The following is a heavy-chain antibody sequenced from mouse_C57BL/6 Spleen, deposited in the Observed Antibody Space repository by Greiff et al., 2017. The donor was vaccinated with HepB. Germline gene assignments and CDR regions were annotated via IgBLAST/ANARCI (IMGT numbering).Heavy chain of an antibody. J-gene: IGHJ2*01. D-gene: IGHD3-1*01. CDR3: ARGGYKEYYFDY. CDR1: GYTFTSYW. Sequence: QVQLQQPGAELVRPGTSVKLSCKASGYTFTSYWMHWVKQRPGQGLEWIGVIDPSDSYTNYNQKFKGKATLTVDTSSSTAYMQLSSLTSEDSAVYYCARGGYKEYYFDYWGQGTTLTVSS. V-gene: IGHV1-59*01. CDR2: IDPSDSYT.